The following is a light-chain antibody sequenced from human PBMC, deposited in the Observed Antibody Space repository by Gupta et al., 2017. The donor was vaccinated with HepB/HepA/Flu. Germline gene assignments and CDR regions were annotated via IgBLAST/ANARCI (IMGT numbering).Light chain of an antibody. J-gene: IGKJ1*01. V-gene: IGKV1-6*01. Sequence: IQMTQSPSSLSASIGDRVAITCRASQGIRNDVSWYQQKPGKAPKLLIFAASRLQSGVPSRFSGSGSGTDFTLTISRRQPEDFATYYCRQDYTYPPTFGQGTKVEVK. CDR2: AAS. CDR1: QGIRND. CDR3: RQDYTYPPT.